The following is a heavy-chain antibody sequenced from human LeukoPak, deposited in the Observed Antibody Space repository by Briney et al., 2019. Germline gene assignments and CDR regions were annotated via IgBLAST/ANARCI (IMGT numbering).Heavy chain of an antibody. D-gene: IGHD3-22*01. J-gene: IGHJ6*03. CDR2: IYYSGST. V-gene: IGHV4-39*01. CDR3: ASLYDSSGYGYYYMDV. Sequence: SGTLSLTCTVSGGSISSSSYYWGWIRQPPGKGLEWIGSIYYSGSTYYNPSLKSRVTISVDTSKNQFSLKLSSVTAADTAVYYCASLYDSSGYGYYYMDVWGKGTTVTVSS. CDR1: GGSISSSSYY.